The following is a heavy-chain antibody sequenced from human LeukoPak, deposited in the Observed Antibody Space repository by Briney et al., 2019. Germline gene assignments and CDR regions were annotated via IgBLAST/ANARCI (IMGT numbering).Heavy chain of an antibody. CDR3: ARDTSGYRRGSFDY. D-gene: IGHD3-22*01. J-gene: IGHJ4*02. CDR1: GGSISSYY. V-gene: IGHV4-59*01. Sequence: SETLSLTCTVSGGSISSYYWSWIRQPPGKGLEWIGYIYYSGSTSYNTSLKSRVTISVDPSNNQFSLKLSSVTAADPAVYYCARDTSGYRRGSFDYWGQGTLVTVSS. CDR2: IYYSGST.